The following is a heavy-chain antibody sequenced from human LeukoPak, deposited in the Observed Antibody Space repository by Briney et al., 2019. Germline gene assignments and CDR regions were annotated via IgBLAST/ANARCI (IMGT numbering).Heavy chain of an antibody. CDR1: GFTFSSYG. V-gene: IGHV3-23*01. J-gene: IGHJ4*02. Sequence: GGSLRLSCAASGFTFSSYGMIWVRQAPGKGLEWVSTITNSGDSTYYTDSVKGRFTISRDDSRNTLHLQMNSLRAEDTAVYYCAKDRGYYDTSGYLIWGQGTLVTVSS. D-gene: IGHD3-22*01. CDR3: AKDRGYYDTSGYLI. CDR2: ITNSGDST.